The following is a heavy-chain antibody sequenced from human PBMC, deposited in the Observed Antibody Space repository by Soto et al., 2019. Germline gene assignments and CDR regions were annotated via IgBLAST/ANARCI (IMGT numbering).Heavy chain of an antibody. CDR1: GFTFRSHA. J-gene: IGHJ6*02. CDR2: ISATGGST. Sequence: GGSLRLSCAASGFTFRSHAMSWFRQAPGKGLEWVSAISATGGSTYHADSVKGRFTISRDNSKNTLYLQMSSLRAEDTAVYYCAICGVIGAGSDHHSMYVWGQGTSVSVSS. CDR3: AICGVIGAGSDHHSMYV. V-gene: IGHV3-23*01. D-gene: IGHD3-3*01.